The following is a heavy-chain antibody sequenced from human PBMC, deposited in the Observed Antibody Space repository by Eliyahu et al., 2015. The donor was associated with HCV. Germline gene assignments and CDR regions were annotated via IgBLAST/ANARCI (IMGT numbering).Heavy chain of an antibody. V-gene: IGHV1-69*01. CDR1: GGTFSSYA. Sequence: EVKKPGSSVKVSCKASGGTFSSYAISWVRQAPGQGLEWMGGIIPIFGTANYAQKFQGRVTITADESTSTAYMELSSLRSEDTAVYYCAREFHSSSSIQGPEYFQHWGQGTLVTVSS. J-gene: IGHJ1*01. CDR2: IIPIFGTA. D-gene: IGHD6-6*01. CDR3: AREFHSSSSIQGPEYFQH.